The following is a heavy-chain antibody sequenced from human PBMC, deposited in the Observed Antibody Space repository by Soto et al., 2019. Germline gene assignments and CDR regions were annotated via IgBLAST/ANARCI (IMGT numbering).Heavy chain of an antibody. CDR3: ARAYYDILTGQPRGYYYYGMDV. V-gene: IGHV4-30-4*01. Sequence: LSLTCTVSGGSISSGDYYWSWIRQPPGKGLEWIGYIYYSGSTYYNPSLKSRVTISVDTSKNQFSLKLSSVTAADTAVYYCARAYYDILTGQPRGYYYYGMDVWGQGTTVTVSS. D-gene: IGHD3-9*01. J-gene: IGHJ6*02. CDR1: GGSISSGDYY. CDR2: IYYSGST.